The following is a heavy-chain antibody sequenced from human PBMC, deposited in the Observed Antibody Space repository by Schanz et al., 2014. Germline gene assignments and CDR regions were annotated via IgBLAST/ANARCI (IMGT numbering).Heavy chain of an antibody. V-gene: IGHV4-4*02. CDR2: IYHNGDT. Sequence: QVLLQESGPGVVKPSGTLSLTCAVSGGSIISSTWWGWVRQPPGKGLEWIGEIYHNGDTSFNPSLKSRVPIAVDKSKNQSSLKLSSVTAADTAVYYCARAPTGYGMDVWGQGTTVTVSS. CDR1: GGSIISSTW. CDR3: ARAPTGYGMDV. J-gene: IGHJ6*02.